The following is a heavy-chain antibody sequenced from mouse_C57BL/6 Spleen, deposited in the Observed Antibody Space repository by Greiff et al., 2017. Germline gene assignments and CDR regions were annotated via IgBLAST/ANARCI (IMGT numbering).Heavy chain of an antibody. V-gene: IGHV1-7*01. CDR3: ARRDYDGSSAWYFDV. CDR2: INPSSGYT. J-gene: IGHJ1*03. D-gene: IGHD1-1*01. Sequence: QVQLQQSGAELAKPGASVKLSCKASGYTFTSYWMHWVKQRPGQGLEWIGYINPSSGYTKYNQKFKDKATLTADKSSRTAYMQLSSLTYEDSAVDYCARRDYDGSSAWYFDVWGTGTTVTVSS. CDR1: GYTFTSYW.